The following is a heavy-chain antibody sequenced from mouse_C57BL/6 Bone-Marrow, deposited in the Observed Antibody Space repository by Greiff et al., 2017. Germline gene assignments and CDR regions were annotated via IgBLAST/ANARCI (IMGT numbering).Heavy chain of an antibody. CDR2: INYDGGST. J-gene: IGHJ1*03. CDR1: GFAFSDYY. V-gene: IGHV5-16*01. D-gene: IGHD6-1*01. Sequence: EVMLVESEGGLVQPGSSMKLSCTASGFAFSDYYMAWVRQVPEKGLEWVGNINYDGGSTYYMGSLKSRFIITRDKAKNIRYMQMSSLKSEDTATYYCARYPLWYFDVWGTGTTVTVSS. CDR3: ARYPLWYFDV.